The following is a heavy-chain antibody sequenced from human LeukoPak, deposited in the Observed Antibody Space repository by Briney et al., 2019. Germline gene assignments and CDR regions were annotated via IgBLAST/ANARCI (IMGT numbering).Heavy chain of an antibody. Sequence: PGGSLRLSCAASGFTFSNYAMSWVRQAPGKGLEWVSSLSDNGGSPYYADSVKGRFTISRDNSKNTLYLHMNSLRVEDTAVYYCAKDPETYSSRWLDSWGQGTLVTVSS. J-gene: IGHJ5*01. D-gene: IGHD2-21*01. CDR2: LSDNGGSP. CDR3: AKDPETYSSRWLDS. CDR1: GFTFSNYA. V-gene: IGHV3-23*01.